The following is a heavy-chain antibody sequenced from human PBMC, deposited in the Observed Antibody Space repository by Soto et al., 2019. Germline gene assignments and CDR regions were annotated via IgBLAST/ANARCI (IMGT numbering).Heavy chain of an antibody. CDR1: GFIFSIST. J-gene: IGHJ5*02. V-gene: IGHV3-21*01. Sequence: PGGSLRLSCAASGFIFSISTLRWVRQAPGKGLEWVSCISPSSSYIYYADSVKGRFSISRDNAKSSLFLEMNNLRAEDTAVYYCARETRDSSAWGQGTLVTVSS. CDR2: ISPSSSYI. CDR3: ARETRDSSA. D-gene: IGHD1-1*01.